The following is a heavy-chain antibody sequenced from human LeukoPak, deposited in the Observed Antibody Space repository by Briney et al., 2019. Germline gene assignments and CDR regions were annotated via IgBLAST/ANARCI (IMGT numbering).Heavy chain of an antibody. CDR2: IRSKTYGGTT. J-gene: IGHJ4*02. Sequence: GGSLRLSCAASGFTFSSYSMNWFRQAPGKGLEWVGFIRSKTYGGTTEYAASVKGRFTMSRDDSKSIAYLQLNSLKTEDTAVYYCTREKSYYYDTSGSDYWGQGTLVTVSS. CDR1: GFTFSSYS. D-gene: IGHD3-22*01. V-gene: IGHV3-49*03. CDR3: TREKSYYYDTSGSDY.